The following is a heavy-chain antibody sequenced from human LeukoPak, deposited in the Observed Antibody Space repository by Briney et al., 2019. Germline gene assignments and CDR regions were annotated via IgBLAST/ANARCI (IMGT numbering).Heavy chain of an antibody. CDR2: INPNSGGT. V-gene: IGHV1-2*06. CDR1: GYTFTGYY. Sequence: ASVKVSCKASGYTFTGYYMHWVRQAPGQGLEWMGRINPNSGGTNYAQKFQGRVTMTRDTSISTAYMELSRLRSDDTAVYYCARPSDGYNLHFDYWGRGTLVTVSS. CDR3: ARPSDGYNLHFDY. J-gene: IGHJ4*02. D-gene: IGHD5-24*01.